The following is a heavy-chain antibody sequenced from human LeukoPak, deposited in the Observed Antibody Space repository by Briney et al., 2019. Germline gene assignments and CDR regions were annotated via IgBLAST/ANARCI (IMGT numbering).Heavy chain of an antibody. CDR2: IIYTTGST. D-gene: IGHD3-16*01. CDR1: GISINPYY. V-gene: IGHV4-4*07. CDR3: MRDGPSWGLL. Sequence: SETLSLTCTVFGISINPYYWTWIRQPAGKGLEWIGRIIYTTGSTNYNPSLSSRVTMSVDTSKNQISLKLTYVTAADTAMYYCMRDGPSWGLLWGLGTLVTVSS. J-gene: IGHJ4*02.